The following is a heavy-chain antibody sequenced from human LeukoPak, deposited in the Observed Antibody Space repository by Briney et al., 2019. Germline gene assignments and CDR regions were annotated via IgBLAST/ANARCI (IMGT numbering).Heavy chain of an antibody. D-gene: IGHD3-10*01. CDR1: GFTFSSYG. CDR3: VKDLGGSGSYQYYFDY. CDR2: IWYDGSNK. J-gene: IGHJ4*02. Sequence: GGSLRLSCAASGFTFSSYGMHWVRQAPGKGLEWVAVIWYDGSNKYYADSVKGRFTISRDNSKNTLYLQMSSLRAEDTAVYYCVKDLGGSGSYQYYFDYWGQGTLVTVSS. V-gene: IGHV3-30*02.